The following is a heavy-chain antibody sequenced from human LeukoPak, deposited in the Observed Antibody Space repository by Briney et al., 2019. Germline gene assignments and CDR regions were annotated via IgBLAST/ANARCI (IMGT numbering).Heavy chain of an antibody. V-gene: IGHV5-51*01. D-gene: IGHD5-18*01. CDR1: GYSFTSYW. Sequence: GESLKISCKGSGYSFTSYWIGWVRQMPGKGLEWMGIIYPGGSDTRYSPSFQGQVTISADKSISTAYLQWSSLKASDTAMYYCARRGYSYGYSSWSFDYWGQGTLVTVSS. J-gene: IGHJ4*02. CDR3: ARRGYSYGYSSWSFDY. CDR2: IYPGGSDT.